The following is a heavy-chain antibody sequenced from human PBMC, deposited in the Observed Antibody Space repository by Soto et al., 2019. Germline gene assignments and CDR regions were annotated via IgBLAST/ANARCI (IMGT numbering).Heavy chain of an antibody. J-gene: IGHJ4*02. Sequence: PGGSLRLSCAASGFTFSTYGMHWVRQAPGKGLEWVAVIWYDGSKKYYADSVKGRFTISRDNSKNTLYLQMNSLRAEDTAVYYCARAHTTPGIAVAGPGYWGQGTLVTVSS. CDR2: IWYDGSKK. D-gene: IGHD6-19*01. CDR3: ARAHTTPGIAVAGPGY. CDR1: GFTFSTYG. V-gene: IGHV3-30*19.